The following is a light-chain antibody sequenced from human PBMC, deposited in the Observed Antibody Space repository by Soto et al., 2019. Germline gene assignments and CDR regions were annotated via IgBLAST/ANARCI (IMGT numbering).Light chain of an antibody. CDR3: ISFASGSTSGV. Sequence: QSALTQPASVSGSPGQSITISCTGTSSDVGGYDYVSWYQQHPGKAPKLIIFEVSNRPSGISNRFSGSKSGNTASLTISGLQADDEAAYYCISFASGSTSGVFGTGTKLTVL. CDR1: SSDVGGYDY. J-gene: IGLJ1*01. CDR2: EVS. V-gene: IGLV2-14*01.